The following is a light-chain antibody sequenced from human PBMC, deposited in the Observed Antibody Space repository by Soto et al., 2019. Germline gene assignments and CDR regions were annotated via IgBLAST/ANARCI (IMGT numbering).Light chain of an antibody. CDR3: QQYNYWPIT. Sequence: EVVMTQSPDTLSVSPGERATLSCRANQSVSNNLAWYLQKPGQAPRLLIYGASIRASGIPARFSGSGSGTEFTLSISRLQSEDSAVYYCQQYNYWPITFGQGTRLEIK. CDR1: QSVSNN. J-gene: IGKJ5*01. CDR2: GAS. V-gene: IGKV3D-15*01.